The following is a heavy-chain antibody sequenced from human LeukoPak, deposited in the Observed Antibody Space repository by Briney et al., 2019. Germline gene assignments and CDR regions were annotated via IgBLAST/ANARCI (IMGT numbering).Heavy chain of an antibody. V-gene: IGHV1-8*01. Sequence: VASVKVSCKASGYTFTSYDINRVRHATGQGLEWMGWMNPNSGNTGYAQKFQGRVTMTRNTSISTAYMELSSLRSEDTAVYFFSRQKSAYDILTGDRGWFDPWGQGTLVTVSS. J-gene: IGHJ5*02. D-gene: IGHD3-9*01. CDR1: GYTFTSYD. CDR3: SRQKSAYDILTGDRGWFDP. CDR2: MNPNSGNT.